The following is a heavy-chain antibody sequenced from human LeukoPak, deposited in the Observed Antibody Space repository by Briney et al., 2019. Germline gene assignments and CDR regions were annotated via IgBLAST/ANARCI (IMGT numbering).Heavy chain of an antibody. V-gene: IGHV4-39*01. D-gene: IGHD1-26*01. J-gene: IGHJ5*02. CDR3: ARHGYSGSYYGLSWFDP. CDR2: IYYSGST. Sequence: SETLSLTCTVSGGSISSSGYYWGWIRQPPGKGLEWIASIYYSGSTYYNPSLKSRVTISVDTSKNQLSLKLSSLTAADTAVYYCARHGYSGSYYGLSWFDPWGQGTLVTVSS. CDR1: GGSISSSGYY.